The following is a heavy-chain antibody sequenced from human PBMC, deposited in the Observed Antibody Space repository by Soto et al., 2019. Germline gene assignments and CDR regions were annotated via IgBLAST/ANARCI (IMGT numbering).Heavy chain of an antibody. D-gene: IGHD3-22*01. CDR3: ASQGPCCYYDSSGYFDY. Sequence: GGSLRLSCAASGFTFSSYAMHWVRQAPGKGLEWVAVISYDGSNKYYADSVKGRFTISRDNSKNTLYLQMNSLRAEDTAVYYCASQGPCCYYDSSGYFDYWGQGTLVTVSS. CDR2: ISYDGSNK. J-gene: IGHJ4*02. V-gene: IGHV3-30-3*01. CDR1: GFTFSSYA.